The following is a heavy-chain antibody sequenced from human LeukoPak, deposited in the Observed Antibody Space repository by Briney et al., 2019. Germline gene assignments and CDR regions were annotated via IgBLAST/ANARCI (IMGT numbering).Heavy chain of an antibody. D-gene: IGHD4-17*01. CDR1: GGSISSYY. CDR2: IYHSGST. Sequence: PSETLSLTCTVSGGSISSYYWSWIRQPPGKGLEWIGEIYHSGSTNYNPSLKSRVTISLDKSKNQFSLKLSSVTAADTAVYYCARAIYGDYVGYWGQGTLVTVSS. CDR3: ARAIYGDYVGY. V-gene: IGHV4-34*01. J-gene: IGHJ4*02.